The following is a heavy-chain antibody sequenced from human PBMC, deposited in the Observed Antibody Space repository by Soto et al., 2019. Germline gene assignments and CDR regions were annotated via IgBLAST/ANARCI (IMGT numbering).Heavy chain of an antibody. V-gene: IGHV3-48*02. CDR2: ISSSSSTI. J-gene: IGHJ5*02. D-gene: IGHD2-2*01. Sequence: GGSLRLSCAASGFTFSSYSMNWVRQAPGKGLEWVSYISSSSSTIYCADSVKGRFTISRDNAKNSLYLQMNSLRDEDTAVYYCARESAALNWFDPWGQGTLVTVSS. CDR3: ARESAALNWFDP. CDR1: GFTFSSYS.